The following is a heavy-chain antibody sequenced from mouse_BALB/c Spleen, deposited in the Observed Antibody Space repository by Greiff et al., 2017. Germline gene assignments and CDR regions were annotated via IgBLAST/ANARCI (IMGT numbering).Heavy chain of an antibody. J-gene: IGHJ4*01. Sequence: QVQLKQSGPGLVQPSQSLSITCTVSGFSLTSYGVHWVRQSPGKGLEWLGVIWSGGSTDYNAAFISRLSISKDNSKSQVFFKMNSLQANDTAIYYCARGAVVPYYAMDYWGQGTSVTVSS. CDR3: ARGAVVPYYAMDY. CDR2: IWSGGST. CDR1: GFSLTSYG. D-gene: IGHD1-1*01. V-gene: IGHV2-2*02.